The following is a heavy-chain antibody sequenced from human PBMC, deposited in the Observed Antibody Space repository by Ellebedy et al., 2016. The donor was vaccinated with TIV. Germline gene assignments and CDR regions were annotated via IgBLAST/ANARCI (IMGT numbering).Heavy chain of an antibody. D-gene: IGHD5-24*01. Sequence: MPSETLSLTCTVSGGSVTSSTDYWGWSRQPPGKGLEWIGSLYYSGSTYFHPSPKSRVTISVDTSKNQFSLKLSSVTAADTAVYYCAREGYTEMAKLNLDYWGQGTLVTVSS. CDR1: GGSVTSSTDY. CDR3: AREGYTEMAKLNLDY. CDR2: LYYSGST. J-gene: IGHJ4*02. V-gene: IGHV4-39*02.